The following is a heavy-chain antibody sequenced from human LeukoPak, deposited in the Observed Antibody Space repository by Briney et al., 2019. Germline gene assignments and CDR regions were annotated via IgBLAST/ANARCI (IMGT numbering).Heavy chain of an antibody. CDR3: VRWRRAQSEFDY. V-gene: IGHV3-7*01. D-gene: IGHD3-3*01. Sequence: GGSLRLSCAGAGFIFSRYSMGWVRQAPGKGLEFVAHLKERGIEKEYVDSVEGRFTISRDNAENSLYLEMNSLRADDTALYFCVRWRRAQSEFDYWGQGTQVTASS. CDR1: GFIFSRYS. CDR2: LKERGIEK. J-gene: IGHJ4*02.